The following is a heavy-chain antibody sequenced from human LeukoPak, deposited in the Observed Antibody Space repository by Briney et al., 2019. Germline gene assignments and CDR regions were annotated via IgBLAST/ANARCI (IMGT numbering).Heavy chain of an antibody. D-gene: IGHD3-22*01. CDR1: GGTFSSYA. CDR3: ASHYDSSGYFYNMVY. V-gene: IGHV1-69*05. Sequence: SVKVPCKASGGTFSSYAISWVRQAPGQGLEWMGRIIPIFGTANYAQKFQGRVTVTTDESTSTAYMELSSLRSEDTAVYYCASHYDSSGYFYNMVYWGQGTLVTVSS. J-gene: IGHJ4*02. CDR2: IIPIFGTA.